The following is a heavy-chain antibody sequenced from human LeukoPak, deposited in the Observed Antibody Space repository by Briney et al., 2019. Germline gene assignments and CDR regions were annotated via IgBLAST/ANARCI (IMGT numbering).Heavy chain of an antibody. J-gene: IGHJ4*02. Sequence: SQTLSLTCTVSGGSISSGGYYWSWIRQHPGKGLEWIGYVYYSGSTYYNPSLKSRVTISVDTSKNQFSLKLSSVTAADTAVYYCARVDSSGYYFHWGQGTLVTVSS. CDR1: GGSISSGGYY. CDR2: VYYSGST. CDR3: ARVDSSGYYFH. V-gene: IGHV4-31*03. D-gene: IGHD3-22*01.